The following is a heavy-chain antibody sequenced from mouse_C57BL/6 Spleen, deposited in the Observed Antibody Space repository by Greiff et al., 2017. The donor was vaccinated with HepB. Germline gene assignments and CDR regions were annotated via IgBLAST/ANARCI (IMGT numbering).Heavy chain of an antibody. CDR3: ARGGGSSPWFAY. CDR1: GYTFTSYW. J-gene: IGHJ3*01. D-gene: IGHD1-1*01. CDR2: IYPGSGST. Sequence: QVQLQQPGAELVKPGASVKMSCKASGYTFTSYWITWVKQRPGQGLEWIGDIYPGSGSTNYTEKFKSKATLTVDTSSSTAYMQLSSLTSEDYAVYYCARGGGSSPWFAYWGQGTLVTVSA. V-gene: IGHV1-55*01.